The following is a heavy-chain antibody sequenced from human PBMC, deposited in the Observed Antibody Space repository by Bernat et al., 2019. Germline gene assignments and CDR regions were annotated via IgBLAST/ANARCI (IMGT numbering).Heavy chain of an antibody. CDR3: AKDQLGIAYVFDY. J-gene: IGHJ4*02. V-gene: IGHV3-30*18. D-gene: IGHD7-27*01. CDR1: GFTFSSYG. CDR2: ISNDGSNK. Sequence: QVQLVESGGGLVQPGRSLRLSCAASGFTFSSYGIHWVRQAPGKGLEWVAVISNDGSNKYYADSVKGRFTISRDNSKNTLYLQMNSLRAEDTAVYYCAKDQLGIAYVFDYWGQGALVTVSS.